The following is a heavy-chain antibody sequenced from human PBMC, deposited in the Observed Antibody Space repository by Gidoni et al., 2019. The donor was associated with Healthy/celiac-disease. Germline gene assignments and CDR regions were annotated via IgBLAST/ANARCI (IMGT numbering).Heavy chain of an antibody. J-gene: IGHJ4*02. CDR1: GGSISSSSYY. V-gene: IGHV4-39*07. Sequence: QLQLQESGPGLVKPSETLSLTCTVSGGSISSSSYYWGWIRQPPGKGLEWIGSIYYSGSTYYNPSLKSRVTISVDTSKNQFSLKLSSVTAADTAVYYCARGVTRSGIAAADLDYWGQGTLVTVSS. CDR3: ARGVTRSGIAAADLDY. D-gene: IGHD6-25*01. CDR2: IYYSGST.